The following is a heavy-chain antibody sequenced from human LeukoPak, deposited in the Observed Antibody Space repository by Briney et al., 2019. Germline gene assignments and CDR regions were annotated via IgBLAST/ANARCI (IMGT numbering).Heavy chain of an antibody. CDR3: AKGKYYDSSGYCDY. CDR2: ISSSGSTI. CDR1: GFTFSDYY. V-gene: IGHV3-11*01. J-gene: IGHJ4*02. D-gene: IGHD3-22*01. Sequence: GGSLRLSCAASGFTFSDYYMSWIRQAPGKGLEWVSYISSSGSTIYYADSVKGRFTISRDNAKNSLYLQMNSLRAEDTALYYCAKGKYYDSSGYCDYWGQGTLVTVSS.